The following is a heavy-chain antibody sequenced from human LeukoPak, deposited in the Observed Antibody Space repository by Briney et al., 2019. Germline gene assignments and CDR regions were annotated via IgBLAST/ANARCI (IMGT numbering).Heavy chain of an antibody. CDR3: AKDRMVRGVIIRIFDY. V-gene: IGHV3-23*01. CDR2: ISGSGGST. D-gene: IGHD3-10*01. Sequence: GGSLRLSCAASGFTFSSYAMSWVRQAPEKGLEWVSAISGSGGSTYYADSVKGRFTISRDNSKNTLYLQMNSLRAEDTAVYYCAKDRMVRGVIIRIFDYWGQGTLVTVSS. J-gene: IGHJ4*02. CDR1: GFTFSSYA.